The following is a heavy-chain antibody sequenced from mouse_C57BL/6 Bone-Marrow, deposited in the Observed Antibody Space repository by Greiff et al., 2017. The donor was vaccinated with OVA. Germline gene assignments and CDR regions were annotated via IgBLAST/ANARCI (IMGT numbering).Heavy chain of an antibody. Sequence: EVKLVESGGGLVKPGGSLKLSCAASGFTFSSYAMSWVSQTPEKRLEWVATISDGGSYTYYPDNVKGRFTISRDKAKNTLYLQMSQLQSEDTAMYYCARDYSNFAWFAYWGQGTLVTVSA. CDR3: ARDYSNFAWFAY. V-gene: IGHV5-4*01. CDR1: GFTFSSYA. J-gene: IGHJ3*01. D-gene: IGHD2-5*01. CDR2: ISDGGSYT.